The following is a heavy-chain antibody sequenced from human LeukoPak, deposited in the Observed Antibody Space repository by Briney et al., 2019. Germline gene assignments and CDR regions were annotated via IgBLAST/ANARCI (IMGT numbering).Heavy chain of an antibody. CDR3: ARGGMYHCSSTSCYPDY. D-gene: IGHD2-2*01. J-gene: IGHJ4*02. Sequence: GGSLRLSCAASGFTFSSYSMNWVRQAPGKGLEWVSSISSSSSYIYYADSVKGRFTISRDNAKNSLYPQMNSLRAEDTAVYYCARGGMYHCSSTSCYPDYWGQGTLVTVSS. CDR1: GFTFSSYS. V-gene: IGHV3-21*01. CDR2: ISSSSSYI.